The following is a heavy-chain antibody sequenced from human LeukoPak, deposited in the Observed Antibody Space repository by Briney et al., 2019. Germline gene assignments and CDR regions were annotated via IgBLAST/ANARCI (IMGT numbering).Heavy chain of an antibody. CDR1: GLTFSSYA. CDR2: ISGSGGST. CDR3: AKEGDIVLMVYAPVDFDY. Sequence: VGSLRLSCAASGLTFSSYAMSWVRQAPGKRLEWVSAISGSGGSTYYADSVKGRFTISRDNSKNTLYLQMNSLRAEDTAVYYCAKEGDIVLMVYAPVDFDYWGQGTLVTVSS. J-gene: IGHJ4*02. D-gene: IGHD2-8*01. V-gene: IGHV3-23*01.